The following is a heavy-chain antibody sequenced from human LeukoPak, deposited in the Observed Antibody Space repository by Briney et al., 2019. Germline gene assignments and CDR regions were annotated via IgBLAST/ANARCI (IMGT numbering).Heavy chain of an antibody. J-gene: IGHJ4*02. CDR3: ARAPGYGAAYYFDY. V-gene: IGHV3-7*01. CDR1: GFTFSSYW. Sequence: PGGSLRLSCVVSGFTFSSYWMTWVRQAPGKGLEWVANIKTDGSQIYYLDSVKGRFTIPRDNARNSLYLQMNSLRAEDTAVYYCARAPGYGAAYYFDYWGQGTLVTVSS. D-gene: IGHD1-1*01. CDR2: IKTDGSQI.